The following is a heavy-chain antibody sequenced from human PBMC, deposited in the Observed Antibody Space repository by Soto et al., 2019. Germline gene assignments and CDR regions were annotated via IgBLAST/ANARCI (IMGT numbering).Heavy chain of an antibody. Sequence: GEPLKISCKASGYRFTNYWVSWVRQKPGKGLEWMGIIYPDDSDTRYSPSFEGQVTMSVDKSISIAYLQWSSLKASDTAMYYCAREHTAALGFDVWGQGTMVTVSS. V-gene: IGHV5-51*01. CDR1: GYRFTNYW. CDR2: IYPDDSDT. D-gene: IGHD5-18*01. J-gene: IGHJ3*01. CDR3: AREHTAALGFDV.